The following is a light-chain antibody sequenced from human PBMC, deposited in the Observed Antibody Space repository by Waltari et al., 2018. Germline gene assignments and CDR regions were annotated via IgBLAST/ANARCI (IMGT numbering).Light chain of an antibody. Sequence: IQMTQSPSSLSAPVGDTVTITCGAIQSVNNSLHWYQQKEGKAPKLLIYGASSLHSGVPSRFSGGGSGTDFTLTISGLQAEDFATYYCEQGYVTPRTFGQGTKLEI. J-gene: IGKJ2*01. CDR2: GAS. CDR1: QSVNNS. CDR3: EQGYVTPRT. V-gene: IGKV1-39*01.